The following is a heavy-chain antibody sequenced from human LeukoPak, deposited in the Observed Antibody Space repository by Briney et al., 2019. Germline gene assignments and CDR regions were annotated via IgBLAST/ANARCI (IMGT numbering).Heavy chain of an antibody. CDR3: ARGSTIAVAEGAFDI. V-gene: IGHV3-30*04. CDR2: ISYDGSDK. CDR1: GFTFSNYA. J-gene: IGHJ3*02. D-gene: IGHD6-19*01. Sequence: GGSLRLSCAASGFTFSNYAMHWVRQAPGKGLEWVAVISYDGSDKYYADSVKGRFTISRDNSKNTLYLQMNSLRAEDTAVYYCARGSTIAVAEGAFDIWGQGTMVTVSS.